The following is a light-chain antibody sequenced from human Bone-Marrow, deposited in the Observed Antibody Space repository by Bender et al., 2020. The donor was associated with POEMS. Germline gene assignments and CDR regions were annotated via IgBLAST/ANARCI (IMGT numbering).Light chain of an antibody. CDR3: SAYAGNYEVI. CDR1: NSDIVNNL. V-gene: IGLV2-23*02. J-gene: IGLJ2*01. Sequence: QSALTQPASVSGSPGQSITISCTGTNSDIVNNLVSWYQHHPGKVPKLIIYEVNKRPSGVADRSSGSESGNTASLTISGLQVEDEADCSCSAYAGNYEVIFGGGTELVVL. CDR2: EVN.